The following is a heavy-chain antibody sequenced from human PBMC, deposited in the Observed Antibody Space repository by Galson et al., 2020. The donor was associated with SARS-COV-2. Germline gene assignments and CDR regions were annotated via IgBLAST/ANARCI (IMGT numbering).Heavy chain of an antibody. CDR2: IRHSGST. CDR1: VGSFSDYY. V-gene: IGHV4-34*01. J-gene: IGHJ4*02. D-gene: IGHD6-13*01. Sequence: SETLSLTCAVYVGSFSDYYWTWIRQPPGKGLEWIGEIRHSGSTKYNPSLKSRVTISVDTSKNQFSLRLTSVTAADTAVYYCARRADSSSWFGFDYWGQGTLVTVSS. CDR3: ARRADSSSWFGFDY.